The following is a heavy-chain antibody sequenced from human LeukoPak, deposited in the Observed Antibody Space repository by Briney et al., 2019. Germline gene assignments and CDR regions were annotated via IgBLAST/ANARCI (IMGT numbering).Heavy chain of an antibody. V-gene: IGHV4-59*01. J-gene: IGHJ3*02. D-gene: IGHD3-10*01. CDR3: AREMETGSGAFDI. Sequence: SETLSLTCTVSGGSISSYYWIWLRQPPGKGLEWIGYIYYSGSTSYNPSLKSRVTISVDTSKNQLSLRLSSVTAADTAVYYCAREMETGSGAFDIWGQGTMVTVSS. CDR1: GGSISSYY. CDR2: IYYSGST.